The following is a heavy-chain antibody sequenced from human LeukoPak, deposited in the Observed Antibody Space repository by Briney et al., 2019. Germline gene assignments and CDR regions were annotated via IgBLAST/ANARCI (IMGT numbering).Heavy chain of an antibody. CDR1: GFTFSSYA. CDR3: ARDTAYCFDF. J-gene: IGHJ4*02. Sequence: GGSLRLSCAASGFTFSSYAMRWVRQAPGKGLEWVAFISYDGSNKYYADSVKGRFTISRDSPYKTLSLQMNSLRAEDTAVYYCARDTAYCFDFWGQGTLVTVSS. V-gene: IGHV3-30*04. CDR2: ISYDGSNK. D-gene: IGHD4-17*01.